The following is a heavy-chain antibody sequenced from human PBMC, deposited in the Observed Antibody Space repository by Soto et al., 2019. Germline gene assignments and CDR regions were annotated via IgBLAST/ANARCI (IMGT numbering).Heavy chain of an antibody. CDR1: GFTFSNYA. CDR2: VGGSGDST. Sequence: VQLLDSGGGLVQPGGSLRLSCAASGFTFSNYAMSWVRQAPGKGLEWVSGVGGSGDSTYYADSVKGRFTISRDNSKDTLYLQMNSLRAEDTAVYYCAKSHLGYCSGGSCYPPHYFDYWGQGTLVTVSS. V-gene: IGHV3-23*01. CDR3: AKSHLGYCSGGSCYPPHYFDY. D-gene: IGHD2-15*01. J-gene: IGHJ4*02.